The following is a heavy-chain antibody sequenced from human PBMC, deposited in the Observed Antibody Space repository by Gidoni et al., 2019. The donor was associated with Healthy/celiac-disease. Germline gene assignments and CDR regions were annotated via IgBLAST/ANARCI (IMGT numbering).Heavy chain of an antibody. Sequence: QVQLVESGGGVVQPGRSLSLSCAASGFTFSSYGMHWVRQAPGKGLEWVAVIWYDGSNKYYADSVKGRFTISRDNSKNTLYLQMNSLRAEDTAVYYCARDWVFEYSSSLDYWGQGTLVTVSS. D-gene: IGHD6-6*01. J-gene: IGHJ4*02. CDR1: GFTFSSYG. CDR2: IWYDGSNK. V-gene: IGHV3-33*01. CDR3: ARDWVFEYSSSLDY.